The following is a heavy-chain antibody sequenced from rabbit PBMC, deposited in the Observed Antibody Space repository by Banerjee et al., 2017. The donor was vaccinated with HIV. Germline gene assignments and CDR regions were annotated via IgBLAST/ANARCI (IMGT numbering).Heavy chain of an antibody. CDR1: GFSFSSGYD. J-gene: IGHJ6*01. Sequence: QEQLEESGGDLVKPEGSLTLTCTASGFSFSSGYDMCWVRQAPGKGLEWIGCIYTGSGTTHYASWAKGRFTISKTSTTVDLKMTSLTAADTATYFCARGPSWSYGIDLWGPGTLVTVS. V-gene: IGHV1S45*01. D-gene: IGHD3-1*01. CDR2: IYTGSGTT. CDR3: ARGPSWSYGIDL.